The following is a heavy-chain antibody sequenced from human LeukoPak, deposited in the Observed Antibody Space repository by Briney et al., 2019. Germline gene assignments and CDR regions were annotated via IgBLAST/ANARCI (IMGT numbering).Heavy chain of an antibody. CDR2: IKQDGSEK. J-gene: IGHJ5*02. V-gene: IGHV3-7*01. D-gene: IGHD1-14*01. CDR3: ARKTVYHQRGFDP. CDR1: GFTFSSYW. Sequence: GGSLRLSCAASGFTFSSYWMSWVRQAPGKGLEWVANIKQDGSEKYYVDSVKGRFTISRGNAKNSLYLQMNSLRAEDTAVYYCARKTVYHQRGFDPWGQGTLVTVSS.